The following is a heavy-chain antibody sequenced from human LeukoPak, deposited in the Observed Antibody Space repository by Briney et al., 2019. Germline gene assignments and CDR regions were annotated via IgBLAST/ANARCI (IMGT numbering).Heavy chain of an antibody. D-gene: IGHD6-13*01. Sequence: GSLRLPCAASGFTFSSYAMSWVRQAPGKGLEWVSAISGSGGSTYYADSVKGRFTISRDNSKNTLYLQMNSLRAEDTAVYYCARGVGQYSSSPFDYWGQGTLVTVSS. CDR3: ARGVGQYSSSPFDY. CDR2: ISGSGGST. J-gene: IGHJ4*02. V-gene: IGHV3-23*01. CDR1: GFTFSSYA.